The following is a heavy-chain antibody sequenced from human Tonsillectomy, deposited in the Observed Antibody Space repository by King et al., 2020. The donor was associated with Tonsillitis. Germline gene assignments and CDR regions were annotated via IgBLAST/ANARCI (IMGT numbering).Heavy chain of an antibody. D-gene: IGHD3-22*01. CDR1: GFTFSSYW. V-gene: IGHV3-7*04. CDR2: IKQDGSEK. Sequence: VQLVQSGGDLVQPGGSLRLSCAASGFTFSSYWMSWVRQAPGKGLEWVANIKQDGSEKYYVDSVKGRFTISRDNAKNSLYLQMNSLRAEDTAVYYCARGDYYYDSSGYFGFVYWGQGTLVTVSS. J-gene: IGHJ4*02. CDR3: ARGDYYYDSSGYFGFVY.